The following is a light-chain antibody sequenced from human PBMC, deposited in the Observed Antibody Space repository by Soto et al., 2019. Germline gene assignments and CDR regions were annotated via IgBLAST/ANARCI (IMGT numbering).Light chain of an antibody. CDR3: QQYNSYSWT. CDR2: DAS. V-gene: IGKV1-5*01. J-gene: IGKJ1*01. Sequence: DIHITHSPCSVSSSFGDRVTITCRASQNIRNWLAWYQQKPGKAPKLLIYDASSLESGVPSRFSGSGSGTEFTLTISSLQPDDFATYYCQQYNSYSWTFGQGTKVDNK. CDR1: QNIRNW.